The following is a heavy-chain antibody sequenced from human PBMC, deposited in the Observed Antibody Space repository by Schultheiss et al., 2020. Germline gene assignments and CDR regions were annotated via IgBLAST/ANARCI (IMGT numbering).Heavy chain of an antibody. CDR2: IYTSGST. CDR1: GGSISSGSYY. J-gene: IGHJ4*02. D-gene: IGHD7-27*01. V-gene: IGHV4-61*02. CDR3: ARTSVNWEFDY. Sequence: SETLSLTCTVSGGSISSGSYYWSWIRQPAGKGLEWIGRIYTSGSTNYNPSLKSRVTMSVDTSKNQFSLKLSSVTAADTAVYYCARTSVNWEFDYWGQGTLVTVSS.